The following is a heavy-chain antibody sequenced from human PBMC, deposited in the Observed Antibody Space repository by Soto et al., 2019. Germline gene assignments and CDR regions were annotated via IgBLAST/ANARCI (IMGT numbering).Heavy chain of an antibody. D-gene: IGHD4-17*01. CDR2: IYYSGGT. CDR1: GGSISSYY. CDR3: ARYNDYGDAFDI. V-gene: IGHV4-59*01. Sequence: PSETLSLTCTVSGGSISSYYWSWIRQPPGKGLEWIGYIYYSGGTNYNPSLKSRVTISVDTSKNQFSLKLSSVTAADTAVYYCARYNDYGDAFDIWGQGTMVTVSS. J-gene: IGHJ3*02.